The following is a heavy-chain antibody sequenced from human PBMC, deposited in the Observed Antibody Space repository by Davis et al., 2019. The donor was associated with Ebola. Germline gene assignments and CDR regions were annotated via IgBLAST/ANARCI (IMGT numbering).Heavy chain of an antibody. CDR1: GGSVSSGSYY. CDR2: IYYSGST. D-gene: IGHD3-3*01. V-gene: IGHV4-61*01. J-gene: IGHJ6*02. CDR3: ARGGILYYDFWSGWGGMDV. Sequence: SETLSLTCTVSGGSVSSGSYYWSWIRQPPGKGLEWIGYIYYSGSTNYNPSLKSRVTISVDTSKNQFSLKLSSVTAADTAVYYCARGGILYYDFWSGWGGMDVWGQGTTVTVSS.